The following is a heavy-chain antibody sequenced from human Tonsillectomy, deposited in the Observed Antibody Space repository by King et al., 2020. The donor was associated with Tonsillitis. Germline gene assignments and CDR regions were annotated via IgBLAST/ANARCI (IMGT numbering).Heavy chain of an antibody. CDR3: ARGGYTYAYRNDAFDI. J-gene: IGHJ3*02. CDR2: INHSGRT. CDR1: GGSFSGYY. Sequence: VQLQQWGAGLLKPSKTLSLTCAVYGGSFSGYYWSWIRQSPGKGLEWIGEINHSGRTNYNPSLKSRVTISVDTSKNNFSLKQSSVTAADTAVYYCARGGYTYAYRNDAFDIWGQGTMVTVSS. V-gene: IGHV4-34*01. D-gene: IGHD3-16*01.